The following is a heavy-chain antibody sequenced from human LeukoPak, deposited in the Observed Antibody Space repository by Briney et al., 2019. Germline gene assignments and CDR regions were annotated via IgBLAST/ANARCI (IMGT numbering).Heavy chain of an antibody. CDR2: FYYSGNP. CDR3: ARHAYCGGDCYSRPRAFDI. V-gene: IGHV4-59*01. Sequence: SENLSLTCTVSGGSISSYYWGWIRQPPGQGLEWIRLFYYSGNPNYTPSLKSRVTISVDTSKNQFSLKLSSVTAADTAVYYCARHAYCGGDCYSRPRAFDIWGQGTMVTVSS. J-gene: IGHJ3*02. CDR1: GGSISSYY. D-gene: IGHD2-21*02.